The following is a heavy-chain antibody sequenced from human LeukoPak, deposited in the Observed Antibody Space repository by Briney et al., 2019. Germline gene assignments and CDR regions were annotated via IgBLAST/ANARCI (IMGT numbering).Heavy chain of an antibody. J-gene: IGHJ6*03. Sequence: PSETLSLTCTVSGGSLNPYYWIWIRQAPGTGLDWIGYIYYSGITDYNPSLKSRVTFSIDTSKKQLYLNLTSVDAADTAIYFCARGGSHYYCYMDVWGKGTRVTVSS. CDR3: ARGGSHYYCYMDV. CDR1: GGSLNPYY. V-gene: IGHV4-59*01. CDR2: IYYSGIT. D-gene: IGHD1-26*01.